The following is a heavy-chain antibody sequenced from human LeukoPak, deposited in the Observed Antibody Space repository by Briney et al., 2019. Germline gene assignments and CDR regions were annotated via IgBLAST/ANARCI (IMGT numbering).Heavy chain of an antibody. Sequence: SETLSLTCTVSGGSISSYYWSWIRQPPGKGLEWIGYIYYSGSTNYNPSLKSRVTISVDTSKNQFSLELSSVTAADTAVYYCARGVTVWYFDYWGQGNLVTVSS. J-gene: IGHJ4*02. CDR3: ARGVTVWYFDY. D-gene: IGHD3-16*01. CDR2: IYYSGST. V-gene: IGHV4-59*01. CDR1: GGSISSYY.